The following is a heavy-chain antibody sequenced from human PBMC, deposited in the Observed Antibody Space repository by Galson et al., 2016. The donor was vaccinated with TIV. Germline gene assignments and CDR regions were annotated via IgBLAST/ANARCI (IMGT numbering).Heavy chain of an antibody. D-gene: IGHD5-24*01. CDR2: LWYDGSNI. V-gene: IGHV3-33*01. J-gene: IGHJ4*02. CDR3: AREFRDYYFDY. CDR1: GFTFSSYG. Sequence: SLRLSCAASGFTFSSYGLHWVRLAPGKGLEWLAGLWYDGSNIQYAESVKGRFTISRDNSKKTLYLQMNSLRAEDTAVYYCAREFRDYYFDYWGKGTTVTVSS.